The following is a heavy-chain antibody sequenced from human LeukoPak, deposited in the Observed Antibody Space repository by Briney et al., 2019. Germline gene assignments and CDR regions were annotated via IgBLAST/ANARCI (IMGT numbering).Heavy chain of an antibody. J-gene: IGHJ3*02. Sequence: SETLSLTCTVSGGSVNSTTNYWDWVRHPPGKGLEWLAGFYYSGSTYYNPSLKSRVTISVDASKNHFSLKLSSVTAADTAVYYCAKHSRSGDSGYGNAFDIWGQGTMVTVSS. V-gene: IGHV4-39*01. D-gene: IGHD5-12*01. CDR2: FYYSGST. CDR3: AKHSRSGDSGYGNAFDI. CDR1: GGSVNSTTNY.